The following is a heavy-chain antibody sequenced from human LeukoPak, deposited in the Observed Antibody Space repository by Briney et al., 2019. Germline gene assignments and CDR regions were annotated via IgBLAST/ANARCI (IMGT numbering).Heavy chain of an antibody. CDR3: ARSLFLRFSDY. V-gene: IGHV4-30-4*08. D-gene: IGHD3-3*01. Sequence: SETLSLTCTVSGGSISSGDYYWSWIRQPPGKGPEWIGYIYYSGSTYYNPSLKSRVTISVDTSKNQFSLKLSSVTAADTAVYYCARSLFLRFSDYWGQGTLVTVSS. CDR1: GGSISSGDYY. CDR2: IYYSGST. J-gene: IGHJ4*02.